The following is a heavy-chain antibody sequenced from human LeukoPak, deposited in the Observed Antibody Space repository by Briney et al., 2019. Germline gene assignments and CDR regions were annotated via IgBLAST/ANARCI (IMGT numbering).Heavy chain of an antibody. D-gene: IGHD3-16*01. CDR2: IYYSGST. J-gene: IGHJ4*02. Sequence: NTSETLSLTCTVSGSSISSGGYYWGWIRQPPGKGLEWIGSIYYSGSTYYNPSLKSRVTISVDTSKNQFSLKLSSVTAADTAVYYCASPGGGPTDYWGQGTLVTVSS. CDR1: GSSISSGGYY. CDR3: ASPGGGPTDY. V-gene: IGHV4-39*01.